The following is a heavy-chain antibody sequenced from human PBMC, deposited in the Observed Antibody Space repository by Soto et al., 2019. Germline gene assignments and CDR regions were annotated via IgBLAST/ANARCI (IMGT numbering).Heavy chain of an antibody. J-gene: IGHJ6*02. D-gene: IGHD1-7*01. CDR2: ITNMDSRT. V-gene: IGHV3-23*05. Sequence: GRSLRLSCSSSGFTIRSYVMHWVRQAQGKGLEWVSTITNMDSRTYYLGSVQGRFTISRDNSERTLYLQMNSLRAEDTAIYYCARRTPGTTLTFYAMDVWGQGTSVTVSS. CDR3: ARRTPGTTLTFYAMDV. CDR1: GFTIRSYV.